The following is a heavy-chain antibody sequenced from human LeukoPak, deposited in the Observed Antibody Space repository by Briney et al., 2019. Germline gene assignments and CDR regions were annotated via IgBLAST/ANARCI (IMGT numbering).Heavy chain of an antibody. J-gene: IGHJ4*02. CDR2: IRYDGSNK. Sequence: PGRSLRLSCAASGFTFNSYSMHWVRQAPGKGLEWVAFIRYDGSNKYYADSVKGRFTISRDNSKNTLYLQMNSLRAEDTAVYYCAKDGILTGYSSKNYFDYWGQGTLVTVSS. CDR3: AKDGILTGYSSKNYFDY. CDR1: GFTFNSYS. D-gene: IGHD3-9*01. V-gene: IGHV3-30*02.